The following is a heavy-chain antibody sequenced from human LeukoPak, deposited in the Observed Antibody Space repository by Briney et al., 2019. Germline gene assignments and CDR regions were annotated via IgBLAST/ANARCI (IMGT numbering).Heavy chain of an antibody. CDR2: ISFSGSST. Sequence: PGGSLRLSCAASGFTFSNYAMTWVRQAPGKGLEWVSGISFSGSSTYYADSVKGRFTISRDNSKNTVYLQMNSLRADDTAVYYCAGNWNCDYWAQGTLVTVSS. CDR1: GFTFSNYA. V-gene: IGHV3-23*01. D-gene: IGHD1-1*01. J-gene: IGHJ4*02. CDR3: AGNWNCDY.